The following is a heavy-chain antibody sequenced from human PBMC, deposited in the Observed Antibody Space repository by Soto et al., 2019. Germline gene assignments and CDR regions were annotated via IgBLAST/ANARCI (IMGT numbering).Heavy chain of an antibody. CDR2: ISSSGSTI. CDR3: ASHMSYSSGWYPVFDY. Sequence: QVQLVESGGGLVKPGGSLRLSCAASGFTFSDYYMSWIRQAPGKGLEWVSYISSSGSTIYYADSVKGRFTISRDNAKNSLYLQMNSLRDEDTAVYYCASHMSYSSGWYPVFDYWGQGTLVTVSS. J-gene: IGHJ4*02. CDR1: GFTFSDYY. D-gene: IGHD6-19*01. V-gene: IGHV3-11*01.